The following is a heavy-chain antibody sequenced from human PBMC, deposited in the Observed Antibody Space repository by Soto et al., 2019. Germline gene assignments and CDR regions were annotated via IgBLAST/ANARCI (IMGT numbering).Heavy chain of an antibody. Sequence: QVQLVQSGAEVKKPGASVKVSCKASGYTFTSYAMHWVRQAPGQRLEWMGWINAGNGNTKYSQKFQGRVTITRDTSASSAYMELSSRRSEDTTVYYCARDLGGGTDYWGQGTLVTVSS. CDR1: GYTFTSYA. V-gene: IGHV1-3*01. D-gene: IGHD2-15*01. CDR2: INAGNGNT. J-gene: IGHJ4*02. CDR3: ARDLGGGTDY.